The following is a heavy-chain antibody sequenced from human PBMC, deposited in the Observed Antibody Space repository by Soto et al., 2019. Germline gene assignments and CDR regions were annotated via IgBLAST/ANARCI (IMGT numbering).Heavy chain of an antibody. CDR2: ISGSGGST. Sequence: GGSLRLSCAASGLTFSSYAMSWVRQAPGKGLEWVSAISGSGGSTYYADSVKGRFTISRDNSKNTLYLQMNSLRAEDTAVYYCAKDRIGGYYYDSSGHDAFDIWGQGTMVTVSS. V-gene: IGHV3-23*01. D-gene: IGHD3-22*01. CDR3: AKDRIGGYYYDSSGHDAFDI. J-gene: IGHJ3*02. CDR1: GLTFSSYA.